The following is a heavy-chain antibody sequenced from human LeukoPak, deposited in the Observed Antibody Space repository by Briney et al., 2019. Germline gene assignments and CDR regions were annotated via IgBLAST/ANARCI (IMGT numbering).Heavy chain of an antibody. D-gene: IGHD3-10*01. Sequence: SETLSLTCTVSGGSISSYYWSWIRQPPGKGLEWIGYIYYSGSTNYNPSLKSRVTISVDTSKNQFSLKLSSVTAADTAVYYCARRVRSTEYFQDWGQGTPVTVSS. CDR1: GGSISSYY. V-gene: IGHV4-59*08. CDR2: IYYSGST. J-gene: IGHJ1*01. CDR3: ARRVRSTEYFQD.